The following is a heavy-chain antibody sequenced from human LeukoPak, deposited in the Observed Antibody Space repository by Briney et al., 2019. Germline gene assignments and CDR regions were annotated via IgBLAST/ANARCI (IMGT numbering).Heavy chain of an antibody. CDR1: GGTFNRYA. D-gene: IGHD3-22*01. CDR2: IIPIFGTA. V-gene: IGHV1-69*01. Sequence: GSSVKVSCKASGGTFNRYAISWVRQAPGQGLEWMGGIIPIFGTANYAQKFQGRVTITADESTSTAYMELSSLRSEDTAVYYCARAYSYSSGYYFRGQFDPWGQGTLVTVSS. CDR3: ARAYSYSSGYYFRGQFDP. J-gene: IGHJ5*02.